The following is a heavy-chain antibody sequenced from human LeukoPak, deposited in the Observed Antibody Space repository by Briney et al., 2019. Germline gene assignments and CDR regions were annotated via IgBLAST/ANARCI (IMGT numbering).Heavy chain of an antibody. CDR3: ASRVEDKYYYYYYGMDV. CDR2: INHSGST. V-gene: IGHV4-34*01. CDR1: GGSISSYY. D-gene: IGHD2-15*01. Sequence: SETLSLTCTVSGGSISSYYWSWIRQPPGKGLEWIGEINHSGSTNYNPSLKSRVTISVDTSKNQFSLKLSSVTAADTAVYYCASRVEDKYYYYYYGMDVWGQGTTVTVSS. J-gene: IGHJ6*02.